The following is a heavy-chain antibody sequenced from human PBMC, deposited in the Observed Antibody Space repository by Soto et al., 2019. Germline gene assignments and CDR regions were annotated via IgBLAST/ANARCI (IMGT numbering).Heavy chain of an antibody. CDR2: IAGRGGVT. Sequence: EVQFLESGGGVARPGGSLRLSCVASGLRFANYAMTWVRQPPGKALEWVAGIAGRGGVTYTDAVRGRFTISRDNSKNTVYLQLDNLRVDDTAVYYCGIGPNGDHFGAFAFWGQGTTVIVSS. V-gene: IGHV3-23*01. D-gene: IGHD3-10*01. J-gene: IGHJ3*01. CDR3: GIGPNGDHFGAFAF. CDR1: GLRFANYA.